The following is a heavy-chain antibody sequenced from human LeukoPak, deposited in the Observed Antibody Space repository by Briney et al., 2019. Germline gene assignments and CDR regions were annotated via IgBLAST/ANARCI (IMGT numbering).Heavy chain of an antibody. Sequence: ASVKVSCKASGGTFSSYAISWVRQAPGQGLEWMGWISAYNGSTNYAQKLQGRVTMTTDTSTSTAYMELRSLRSDDTAVYYCARARGIAAARDNFDYWGQGTLVTVSS. V-gene: IGHV1-18*01. J-gene: IGHJ4*02. CDR3: ARARGIAAARDNFDY. CDR2: ISAYNGST. CDR1: GGTFSSYA. D-gene: IGHD6-13*01.